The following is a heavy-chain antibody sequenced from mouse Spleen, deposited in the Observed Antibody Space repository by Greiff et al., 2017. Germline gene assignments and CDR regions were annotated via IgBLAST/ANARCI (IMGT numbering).Heavy chain of an antibody. V-gene: IGHV1-59*01. D-gene: IGHD2-14*01. CDR3: ARQWGYAAY. CDR1: GYTFTSYW. Sequence: QVQLQQPGAELVRPGTSVKLSCKASGYTFTSYWMHWVKQRPGQGLEWIGVIDPSDSYTNYNQKFKGKATFPADTSSNTAYMQLSSLTTEDSAIYYCARQWGYAAYWGQGTLVTVSA. J-gene: IGHJ3*01. CDR2: IDPSDSYT.